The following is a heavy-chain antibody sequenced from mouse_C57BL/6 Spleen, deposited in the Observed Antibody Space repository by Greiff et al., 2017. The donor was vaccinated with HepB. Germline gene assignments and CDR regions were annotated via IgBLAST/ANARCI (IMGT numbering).Heavy chain of an antibody. J-gene: IGHJ3*01. D-gene: IGHD2-14*01. CDR2: IYPGSGST. Sequence: QVQLQQPGAELVKPGASVKMSCKASGYNFNSYCLTWVKQRPGQGLEWIGDIYPGSGSTNYNEKFKSKATLTVDTSSNTAYMQLSSLTSEDSAVYYCARGNRGFAYWGQGTLVTVSA. CDR1: GYNFNSYC. CDR3: ARGNRGFAY. V-gene: IGHV1-55*01.